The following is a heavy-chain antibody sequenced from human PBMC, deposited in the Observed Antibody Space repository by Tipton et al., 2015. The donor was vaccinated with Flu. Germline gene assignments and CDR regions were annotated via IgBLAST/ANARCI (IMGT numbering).Heavy chain of an antibody. D-gene: IGHD2-2*02. CDR2: IDWDDDK. J-gene: IGHJ6*02. CDR1: GFSLSTSGMC. V-gene: IGHV2-70*01. Sequence: LVKPTQTLTLTCTFSGFSLSTSGMCVSWIRQPPGKALEWLALIDWDDDKYYSASLKTRLTISKDTSKNQAVLTMTNMDPVDTATYYCARIPYRYCSSTSCYTRRYYYGMDVWGQGTTVTVSS. CDR3: ARIPYRYCSSTSCYTRRYYYGMDV.